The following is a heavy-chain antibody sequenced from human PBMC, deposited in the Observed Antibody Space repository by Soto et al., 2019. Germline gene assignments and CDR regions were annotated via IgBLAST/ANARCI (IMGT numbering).Heavy chain of an antibody. CDR3: AKGKTSGWYYFDY. CDR1: GFTFSNYA. CDR2: ISASGRDT. V-gene: IGHV3-23*01. D-gene: IGHD6-19*01. Sequence: GGSLRLSCVASGFTFSNYAMSWVRQAPGKGLEWVSGISASGRDTYYADSVKDRFTISRDSFKNTLYLQMNSLRAEDTGTYYCAKGKTSGWYYFDYXGQGALVTVYS. J-gene: IGHJ4*02.